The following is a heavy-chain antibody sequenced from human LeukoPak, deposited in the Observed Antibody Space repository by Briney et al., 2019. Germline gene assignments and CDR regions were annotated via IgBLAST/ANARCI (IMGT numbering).Heavy chain of an antibody. V-gene: IGHV3-23*01. CDR1: GFTFSSYA. Sequence: GGSLRLSCVASGFTFSSYAMSWVRQAPGKGLEWVSAISGSGVTTHYAGSVKGRFSISRDNSKNTLYLQMNSLRAEDTAVYYCVKGGGNVRRYFEYWGQGTLVTVSS. CDR2: ISGSGVTT. J-gene: IGHJ4*02. D-gene: IGHD4-23*01. CDR3: VKGGGNVRRYFEY.